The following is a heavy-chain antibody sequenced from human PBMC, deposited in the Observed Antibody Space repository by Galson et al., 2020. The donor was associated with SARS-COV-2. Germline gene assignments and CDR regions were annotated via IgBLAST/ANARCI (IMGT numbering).Heavy chain of an antibody. CDR2: INPNSGCT. V-gene: IGHV1-2*02. J-gene: IGHJ4*02. CDR1: GYTFTGYY. Sequence: ASVKVSCKASGYTFTGYYMHWVRQAPGQGPEWMGWINPNSGCTNYAQKFQGRVTMTRDTSISTGYMELSRLKSDDTAVYYCARETGTTTFDFLDSWGQGTLVTVSS. CDR3: ARETGTTTFDFLDS. D-gene: IGHD4-17*01.